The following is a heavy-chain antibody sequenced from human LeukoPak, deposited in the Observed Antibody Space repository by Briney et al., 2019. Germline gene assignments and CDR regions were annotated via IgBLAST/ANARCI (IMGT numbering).Heavy chain of an antibody. V-gene: IGHV3-7*01. CDR2: IKEDGSEK. D-gene: IGHD3-10*01. J-gene: IGHJ3*02. Sequence: PGGSLRLSCAASGFTFSSYWMSWVRQAPGRGLEWVANIKEDGSEKYYVDSVKGRFTISRDNAKNSLYLQMNSLRADDTAVYYCAREIGRGSGSGDAFDIWGQGTMVTVSS. CDR3: AREIGRGSGSGDAFDI. CDR1: GFTFSSYW.